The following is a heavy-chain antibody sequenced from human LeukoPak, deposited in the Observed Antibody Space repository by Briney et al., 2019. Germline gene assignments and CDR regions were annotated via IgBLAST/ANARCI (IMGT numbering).Heavy chain of an antibody. Sequence: SETLSLTCTVSGGSISSYYWSWIRQPPGKGLEWIEYIYYSGSTNYNPSLKSRVTISVDTSKNQFSLKLSSVTAADTAVYYCARHYRVGSSRYASLFLDYWGQGTLVTVSS. D-gene: IGHD6-13*01. V-gene: IGHV4-59*08. CDR2: IYYSGST. J-gene: IGHJ4*02. CDR3: ARHYRVGSSRYASLFLDY. CDR1: GGSISSYY.